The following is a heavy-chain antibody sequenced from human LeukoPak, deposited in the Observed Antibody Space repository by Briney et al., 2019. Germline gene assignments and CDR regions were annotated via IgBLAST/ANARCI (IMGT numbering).Heavy chain of an antibody. V-gene: IGHV3-72*01. J-gene: IGHJ4*02. CDR1: GFTFSDHY. Sequence: GGSLRLSCAASGFTFSDHYMDWVRQAPGKGLEWVGRIRNKANSHTTEYAASVKDRFTISRDDSKNSLYLQMNSLKTEDTAVYYCVTVSSFDYWGQGTLVTVSS. CDR2: IRNKANSHTT. CDR3: VTVSSFDY.